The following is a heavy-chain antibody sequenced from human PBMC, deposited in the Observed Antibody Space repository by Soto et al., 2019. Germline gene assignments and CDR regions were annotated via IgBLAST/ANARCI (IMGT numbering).Heavy chain of an antibody. CDR3: AIDLRYSSAWYLKGDYFGS. Sequence: QVQLVESGGGVVQPGRSLSLSCAASGFTFSTYTIHWVRQAPGKGLEWVAVISYDGSRQYYADSVKGRFAVSRDNSKDTVYLQMNSLRPEDTAVYYCAIDLRYSSAWYLKGDYFGSWCQGTLVTVSS. D-gene: IGHD6-19*01. CDR1: GFTFSTYT. V-gene: IGHV3-30*03. J-gene: IGHJ4*02. CDR2: ISYDGSRQ.